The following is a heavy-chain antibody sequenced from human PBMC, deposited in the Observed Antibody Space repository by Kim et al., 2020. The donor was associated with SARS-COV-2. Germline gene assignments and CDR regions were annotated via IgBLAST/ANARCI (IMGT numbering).Heavy chain of an antibody. CDR3: ARGTYRSSGYHFYMDV. Sequence: SETLSLTCTVSGASMFSYYWSWIRQPPGKGLEWIGYIYDSGSTNYIPSLKSRVSISVDTSKNQFSLNLSSVTAADTAIYYCARGTYRSSGYHFYMDVWGEGTTVTVS. V-gene: IGHV4-59*01. J-gene: IGHJ6*03. D-gene: IGHD6-19*01. CDR2: IYDSGST. CDR1: GASMFSYY.